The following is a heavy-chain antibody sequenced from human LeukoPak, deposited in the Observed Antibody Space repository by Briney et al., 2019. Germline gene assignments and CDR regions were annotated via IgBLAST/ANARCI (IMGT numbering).Heavy chain of an antibody. CDR1: GGSISSYY. D-gene: IGHD5-18*01. V-gene: IGHV4-59*01. Sequence: PSETLSLTCTVSGGSISSYYWSWIRQPPGKGLEWIGYIYYSGSTNYNPSLKSRVTISVDTSKNQFSLKLSSVTAADTAVYYCARDGGYSYGPFGYWGQGTLVTVSS. J-gene: IGHJ4*02. CDR3: ARDGGYSYGPFGY. CDR2: IYYSGST.